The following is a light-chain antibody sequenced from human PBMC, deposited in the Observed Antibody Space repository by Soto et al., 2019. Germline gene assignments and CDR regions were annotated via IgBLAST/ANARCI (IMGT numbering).Light chain of an antibody. J-gene: IGKJ4*01. Sequence: EIVLTQSPGTLSLSPGERATLSCRASQIVSSTYLAWFQQKAGQAPRLLIYGASTRATGIPDRCSGSGSGTDFTLTISGLEPEDFALYYCQQYGVTPPNRFCGGTKVEV. CDR2: GAS. V-gene: IGKV3-20*01. CDR1: QIVSSTY. CDR3: QQYGVTPPNR.